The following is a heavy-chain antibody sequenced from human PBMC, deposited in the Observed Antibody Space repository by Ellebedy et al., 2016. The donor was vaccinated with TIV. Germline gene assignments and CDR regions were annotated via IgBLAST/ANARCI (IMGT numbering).Heavy chain of an antibody. V-gene: IGHV3-66*01. CDR1: GFTVSANY. CDR2: IYSAGTT. CDR3: ARVDRGLAFDY. Sequence: GESLKISCAVSGFTVSANYMSWVHQAPRKGPEWVSVIYSAGTTYYADSVRGRFTISRDTSKSTVYLQMNSLRAEDTAIYFCARVDRGLAFDYWGQGTLVTVSP. D-gene: IGHD3-10*01. J-gene: IGHJ4*02.